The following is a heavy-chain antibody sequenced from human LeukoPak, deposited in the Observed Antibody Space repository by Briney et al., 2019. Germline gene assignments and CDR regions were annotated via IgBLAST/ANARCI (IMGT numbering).Heavy chain of an antibody. CDR3: ARHPRLLAPAANTGYYYYYMDV. D-gene: IGHD2-2*01. Sequence: ASVKVSCKASGYTFTGYYMHWVRQAPGQGLEWMGWINPNSGGTNYAQKFQGRVTMTRDTSISTAYMELSRLRSDDTAVYYCARHPRLLAPAANTGYYYYYMDVWGKGTTVTVSS. CDR2: INPNSGGT. J-gene: IGHJ6*03. CDR1: GYTFTGYY. V-gene: IGHV1-2*02.